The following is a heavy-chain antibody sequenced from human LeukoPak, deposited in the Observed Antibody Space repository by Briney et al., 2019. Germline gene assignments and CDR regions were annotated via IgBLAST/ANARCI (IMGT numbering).Heavy chain of an antibody. Sequence: SETLSLTCTVSGGSIKSHFWSWVRQPSGKSLEWIGYIFHSGSTNYNPSLKSRVTISVDTSKNQFSLKLSSVTAADTAVYYCARDRGIVGATRAFDIWGQGTMVTVSS. CDR3: ARDRGIVGATRAFDI. V-gene: IGHV4-59*11. CDR2: IFHSGST. CDR1: GGSIKSHF. J-gene: IGHJ3*02. D-gene: IGHD1-26*01.